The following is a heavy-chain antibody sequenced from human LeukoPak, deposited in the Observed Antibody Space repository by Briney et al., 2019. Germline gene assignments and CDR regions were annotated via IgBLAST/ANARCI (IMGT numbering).Heavy chain of an antibody. CDR3: ARGRYGPRLGN. Sequence: TSSETLSLTCAVYGASFSDSYWSWIRQSPEKGLEWVGEINNSGSTSYNPSLNSRVIMSVDRSKSQFSLRLTSVTAADTAVYYCARGRYGPRLGNWGQGTLVTVSS. D-gene: IGHD3-16*01. J-gene: IGHJ4*02. CDR1: GASFSDSY. CDR2: INNSGST. V-gene: IGHV4-34*01.